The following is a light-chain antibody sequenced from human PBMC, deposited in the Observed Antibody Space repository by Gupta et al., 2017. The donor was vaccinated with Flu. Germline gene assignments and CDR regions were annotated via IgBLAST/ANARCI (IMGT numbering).Light chain of an antibody. V-gene: IGLV2-8*01. CDR1: IIVFSAYTY. J-gene: IGLJ2*01. Sequence: HSCTISGTRPIIVFSAYTYRSSYQHHPAKAPKLIIYAVTTRPSGSPYRFSGSNSGNTASLTVSGLLAEDEADYYCCSYGGSKFFGGGTKLTVL. CDR2: AVT. CDR3: CSYGGSKF.